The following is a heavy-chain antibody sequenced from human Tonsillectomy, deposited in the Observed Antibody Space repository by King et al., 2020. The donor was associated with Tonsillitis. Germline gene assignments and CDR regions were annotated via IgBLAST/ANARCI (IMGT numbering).Heavy chain of an antibody. V-gene: IGHV4-39*07. D-gene: IGHD3-22*01. CDR2: IYYGGST. Sequence: QLQESGPGLVKPSETLSLTCSVSGGSISTSTDYWGWIRQPPGKGLEWIGSIYYGGSTYYNPSLKSRLAISVDTSMDQFSLKLSSVTAADTAVYYCARRPESYYDSSGYDPVGSFDIGGEGRMATAAS. CDR3: ARRPESYYDSSGYDPVGSFDI. CDR1: GGSISTSTDY. J-gene: IGHJ3*02.